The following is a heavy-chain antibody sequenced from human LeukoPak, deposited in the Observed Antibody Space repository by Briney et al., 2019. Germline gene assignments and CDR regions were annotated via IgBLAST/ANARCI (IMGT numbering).Heavy chain of an antibody. CDR2: ISYDGSNK. V-gene: IGHV3-30*18. CDR1: GFTFSSYG. Sequence: GGSLRLSCAASGFTFSSYGMHWVRQAPGKGLEWVAVISYDGSNKYYADSVKGRFTISRGNSKNTLYLQMNSLRAEDTAVYYCAKTTDSSSWTGLDYWGQGTLVTVSS. D-gene: IGHD6-13*01. CDR3: AKTTDSSSWTGLDY. J-gene: IGHJ4*02.